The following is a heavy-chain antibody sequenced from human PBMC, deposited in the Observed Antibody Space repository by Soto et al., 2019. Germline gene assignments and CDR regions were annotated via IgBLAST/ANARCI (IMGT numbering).Heavy chain of an antibody. Sequence: QVQLQQWGAGLLKPSETLSLTCAVYAGFVSSGNYYWSWIRQPPGKGLEWIGEMSHSGGTHFNPSLKSRVTISVDTSKNQFSLKMSSVTAADTALYYCARVERGTATTVVAAFDIWGPGTMVTVSS. CDR1: AGFVSSGNYY. D-gene: IGHD1-1*01. J-gene: IGHJ3*02. V-gene: IGHV4-34*01. CDR2: MSHSGGT. CDR3: ARVERGTATTVVAAFDI.